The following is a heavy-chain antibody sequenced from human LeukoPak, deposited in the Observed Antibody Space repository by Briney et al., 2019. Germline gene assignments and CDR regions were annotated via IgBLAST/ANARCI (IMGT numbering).Heavy chain of an antibody. J-gene: IGHJ4*02. CDR3: ARESGYGDYVFDY. Sequence: SETLSLTCTVSNGSISSYYWSWIRQPPGKRLEGSGYIYYSGSTNYNPSLKSRVTISVDTSKNQFSLKVSSVTAADTAVYYCARESGYGDYVFDYWGQGTLVTVSS. CDR2: IYYSGST. V-gene: IGHV4-59*01. D-gene: IGHD4-17*01. CDR1: NGSISSYY.